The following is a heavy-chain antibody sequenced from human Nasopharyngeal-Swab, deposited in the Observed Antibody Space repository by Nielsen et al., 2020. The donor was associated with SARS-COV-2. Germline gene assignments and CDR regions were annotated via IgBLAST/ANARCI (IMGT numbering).Heavy chain of an antibody. D-gene: IGHD1-26*01. CDR2: IYYSGST. V-gene: IGHV4-59*13. Sequence: PGKGLEWIGYIYYSGSTNYNPSLKSRVTISVGTSKNQFSLKLSSVTTADTAVYYCARGIVGATDWGGWFDPWGQGTLVTVSS. J-gene: IGHJ5*02. CDR3: ARGIVGATDWGGWFDP.